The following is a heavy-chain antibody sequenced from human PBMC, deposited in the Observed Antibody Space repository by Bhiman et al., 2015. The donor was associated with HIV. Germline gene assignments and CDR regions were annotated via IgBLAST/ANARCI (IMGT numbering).Heavy chain of an antibody. CDR2: IKSKDDGETR. Sequence: EVQLVESGGGWVQPGGSLRLSCAASGFTFSSYWMSWVRQAPGKGLEWVGRIKSKDDGETRDYAAPVKGRFSVSRDDFKDTLYLQMNSLKTEDTAKYYCTTDMGGATLFVGMDTWGQGTTVIVSS. CDR1: GFTFSSYW. V-gene: IGHV3-15*01. CDR3: TTDMGGATLFVGMDT. D-gene: IGHD3-10*01. J-gene: IGHJ6*02.